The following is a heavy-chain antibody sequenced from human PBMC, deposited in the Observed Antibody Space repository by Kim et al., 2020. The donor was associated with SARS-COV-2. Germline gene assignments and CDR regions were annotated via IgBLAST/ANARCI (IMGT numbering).Heavy chain of an antibody. Sequence: SVKVSCKASGGTFSSYAISWVRQAPGQGLEWMGGIIPIFGTANYAQKFQGRVTITADESTSTAYMELSSLRSEDTAVYYCAREGGGNSPFFDYWGQGTLVTVSS. V-gene: IGHV1-69*13. CDR3: AREGGGNSPFFDY. J-gene: IGHJ4*02. CDR2: IIPIFGTA. CDR1: GGTFSSYA. D-gene: IGHD2-21*02.